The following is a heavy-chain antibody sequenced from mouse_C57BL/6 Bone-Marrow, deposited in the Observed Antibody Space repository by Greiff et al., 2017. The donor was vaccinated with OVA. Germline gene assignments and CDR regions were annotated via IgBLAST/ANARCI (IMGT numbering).Heavy chain of an antibody. Sequence: QVHVKQPGAELVKPGASVKLSCKASGYTFTSYWMQWVKQRPGQGLEWIGEIDPSDSYTNYNQKFKGKATLTVDTSSSTAYMQLSSLTSEDSAVYYCAREVLRDWGQGTLVTVSA. CDR2: IDPSDSYT. V-gene: IGHV1-50*01. CDR1: GYTFTSYW. CDR3: AREVLRD. D-gene: IGHD1-1*01. J-gene: IGHJ3*01.